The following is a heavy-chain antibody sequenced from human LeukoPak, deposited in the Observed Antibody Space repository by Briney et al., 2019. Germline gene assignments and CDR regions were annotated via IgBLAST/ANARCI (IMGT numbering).Heavy chain of an antibody. CDR1: GFTFSSYG. J-gene: IGHJ4*02. CDR3: AKGVPPLDYLDS. V-gene: IGHV3-30*02. CDR2: IRSDGSTK. Sequence: GGSLRLSCAASGFTFSSYGMHWIRQAPGKGLEWVAFIRSDGSTKYYADSVKGRFTISRDNSKNTLYLQVNSLRAEDTAVYYCAKGVPPLDYLDSWGQGTLVTVSS.